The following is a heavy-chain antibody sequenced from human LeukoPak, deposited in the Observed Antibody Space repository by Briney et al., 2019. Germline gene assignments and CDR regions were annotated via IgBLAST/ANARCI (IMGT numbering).Heavy chain of an antibody. D-gene: IGHD5-18*01. CDR3: AKSHRYGYLYYFDY. CDR2: ISGSGGST. Sequence: GGSLRLSCAASGLTFSSYAMSWVRQAPGKGLEWVSAISGSGGSTYYADSVKGRFTISRDNSKNTLYLQMNSLRAEDPAVYYCAKSHRYGYLYYFDYWGQGTLVTVS. CDR1: GLTFSSYA. V-gene: IGHV3-23*01. J-gene: IGHJ4*02.